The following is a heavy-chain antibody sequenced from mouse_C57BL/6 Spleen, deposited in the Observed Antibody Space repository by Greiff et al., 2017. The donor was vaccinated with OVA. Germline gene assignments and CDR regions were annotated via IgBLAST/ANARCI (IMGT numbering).Heavy chain of an antibody. CDR2: INPYNGGT. V-gene: IGHV1-19*01. CDR1: GYTFTDYY. D-gene: IGHD1-1*01. CDR3: DRHGTRGSSFAY. J-gene: IGHJ3*01. Sequence: VQLQQSGPVLVKPGASVKMSCKASGYTFTDYYMNWVKQSHGKSLEWIGVINPYNGGTSYNQKFKGKATLTVDKSSSTAYMELNSLTSEDSAVDVCDRHGTRGSSFAYWGQGTLVTVSA.